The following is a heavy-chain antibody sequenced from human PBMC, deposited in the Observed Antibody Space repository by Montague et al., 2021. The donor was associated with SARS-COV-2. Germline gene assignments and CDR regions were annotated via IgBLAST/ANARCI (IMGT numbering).Heavy chain of an antibody. D-gene: IGHD1-26*01. CDR2: IYTSGST. J-gene: IGHJ6*02. CDR3: ARDRVDRYSGSRTAYGMDV. Sequence: TLSLTCTVSGSSISGGSCYWSWLHPPAGKGLDWIFRIYTSGSTNYNPSLKSRVTISVDTSKNQFSLKLSSATAADTAVYYCARDRVDRYSGSRTAYGMDVWGQGTTVTVSS. CDR1: GSSISGGSCY. V-gene: IGHV4-61*02.